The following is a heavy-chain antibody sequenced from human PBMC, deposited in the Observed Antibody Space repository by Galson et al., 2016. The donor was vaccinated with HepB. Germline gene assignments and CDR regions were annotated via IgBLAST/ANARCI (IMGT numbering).Heavy chain of an antibody. J-gene: IGHJ6*02. V-gene: IGHV3-30*04. CDR3: ASDPRGYCITTRCFYGMDV. CDR1: GFTFSSYG. D-gene: IGHD2-2*01. Sequence: SLRLSCAASGFTFSSYGMHWVRQAPGKGLEWVAVISFDGSKKYYADSVKGRFTISRDNSNNTLYLQMNSLRAEDTAVYYCASDPRGYCITTRCFYGMDVWGQGTTVTVSS. CDR2: ISFDGSKK.